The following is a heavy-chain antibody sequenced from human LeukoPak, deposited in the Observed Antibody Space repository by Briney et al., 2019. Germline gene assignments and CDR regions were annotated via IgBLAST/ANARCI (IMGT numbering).Heavy chain of an antibody. J-gene: IGHJ6*02. V-gene: IGHV3-33*08. Sequence: AGGSLRLSCAASGFTFSSYSMSWVRQAPGKGLEWVAVIWYDGSSKYYADSVKGRFTISRDNSKNTLYLQMNSLRAEDTAVYYCARELIRYCSSTSCYGMDVWGQGTTVTVSS. CDR1: GFTFSSYS. D-gene: IGHD2-2*01. CDR2: IWYDGSSK. CDR3: ARELIRYCSSTSCYGMDV.